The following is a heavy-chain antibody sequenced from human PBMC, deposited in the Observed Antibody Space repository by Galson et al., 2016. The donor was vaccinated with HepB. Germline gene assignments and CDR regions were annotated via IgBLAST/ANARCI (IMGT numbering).Heavy chain of an antibody. Sequence: QSGAEVKKPGESLRISCQGSGYSFDSYWISWVRQMPGKGLEWMGTIDPSDSHTNYTPSFQGHVTISVDKSISTAYLQWSSVKASDTAIYYCAGFTRMVRVNLNWLDPWGQGTLVTVSS. CDR3: AGFTRMVRVNLNWLDP. V-gene: IGHV5-10-1*01. CDR2: IDPSDSHT. CDR1: GYSFDSYW. D-gene: IGHD3-10*01. J-gene: IGHJ5*02.